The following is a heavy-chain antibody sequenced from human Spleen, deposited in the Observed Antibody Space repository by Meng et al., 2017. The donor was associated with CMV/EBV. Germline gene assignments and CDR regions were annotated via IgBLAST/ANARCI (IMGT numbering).Heavy chain of an antibody. J-gene: IGHJ4*02. CDR2: ISYDGNNK. V-gene: IGHV3-30-3*01. Sequence: GESLKISCAASGFTFSSYAIHWVRQAPGKGLEWVALISYDGNNKYYADSVKGRFTISRDNSKNTLYHQMNSLRADDTAVYFCARERWASYGSANYYIDYWGQGALVTVSS. CDR1: GFTFSSYA. D-gene: IGHD3-10*01. CDR3: ARERWASYGSANYYIDY.